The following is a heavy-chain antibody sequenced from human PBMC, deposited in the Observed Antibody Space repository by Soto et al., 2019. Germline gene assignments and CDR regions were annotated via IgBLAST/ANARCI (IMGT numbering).Heavy chain of an antibody. Sequence: QLQLQESGPGLVKPSETLSLTCTVSGDSISSSSNHWGWIRQPPGKGLEWIGNIYYSENTYYNTSLKSRVTISVDTSKNQFSLKLTSVTAADTAVYYCATHPPYGPLDYWGQGTLVTVSS. CDR3: ATHPPYGPLDY. V-gene: IGHV4-39*01. CDR2: IYYSENT. D-gene: IGHD4-17*01. CDR1: GDSISSSSNH. J-gene: IGHJ4*02.